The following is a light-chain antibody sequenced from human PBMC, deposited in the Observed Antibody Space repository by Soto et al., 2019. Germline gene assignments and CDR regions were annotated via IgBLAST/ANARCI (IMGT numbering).Light chain of an antibody. CDR1: SSNIGSNY. Sequence: QSVLTQPPSASGTPGQRVTISCSGSSSNIGSNYVYWYRQLPGTAPNVLIYRNDERPSGVPDRCSGSKSGSSASLDISGIRAEDEADYYCSAWDDSLRGPVVGRGTKVTVL. V-gene: IGLV1-47*01. CDR3: SAWDDSLRGPV. CDR2: RND. J-gene: IGLJ3*02.